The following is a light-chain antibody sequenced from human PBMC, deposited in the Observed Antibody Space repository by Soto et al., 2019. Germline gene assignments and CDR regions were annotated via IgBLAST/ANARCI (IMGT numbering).Light chain of an antibody. Sequence: GDRVTITCRPSQSISSWLAWYQQKPGKAPKLLIYDASSLESGVPSRFSGSGSGTEFTLTISSLQPDDFATYYCQQYNSYPWTFGPGTKVEIK. J-gene: IGKJ1*01. CDR3: QQYNSYPWT. CDR2: DAS. V-gene: IGKV1-5*01. CDR1: QSISSW.